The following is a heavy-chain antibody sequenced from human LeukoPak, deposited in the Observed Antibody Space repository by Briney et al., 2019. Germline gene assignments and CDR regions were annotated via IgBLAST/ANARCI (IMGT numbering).Heavy chain of an antibody. CDR2: ISSSSSYI. CDR1: GFTFSSCS. Sequence: GGSLRLSCAASGFTFSSCSMNWVRQAPGKGLEWVSSISSSSSYIYYADSVKGRFTISRDNAKNSLYLQMNSLRAEDTAVYYCARVFMVRGVIHYFDYWGQGTLVTVSS. CDR3: ARVFMVRGVIHYFDY. V-gene: IGHV3-21*01. D-gene: IGHD3-10*01. J-gene: IGHJ4*02.